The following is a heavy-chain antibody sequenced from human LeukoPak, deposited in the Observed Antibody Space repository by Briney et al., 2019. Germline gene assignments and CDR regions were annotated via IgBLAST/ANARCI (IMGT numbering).Heavy chain of an antibody. J-gene: IGHJ4*02. CDR3: AKVYDSAWYGSYFDS. D-gene: IGHD6-13*01. Sequence: GGSLRLSCAASGVTFSSYSMNWVRQAPGKGLEWVSSISSSSSYIYCAGSVKGRFTISRDNAKNSLYLQMNSLRAEDTAVYYCAKVYDSAWYGSYFDSWGQGTLVTVSS. CDR2: ISSSSSYI. CDR1: GVTFSSYS. V-gene: IGHV3-21*01.